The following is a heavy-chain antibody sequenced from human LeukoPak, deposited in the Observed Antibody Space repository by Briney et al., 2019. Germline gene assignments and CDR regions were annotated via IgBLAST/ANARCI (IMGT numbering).Heavy chain of an antibody. CDR2: ITHRGSI. CDR3: ARALAAAVIN. CDR1: GGSFSGHF. V-gene: IGHV4-34*01. J-gene: IGHJ1*01. D-gene: IGHD6-13*01. Sequence: SETLSLTCGVFGGSFSGHFYSWIRQSPGKGLEWIGEITHRGSINYNPSLKSRVAISVDTSKNHFSLNLTSVTAADNGIYYCARALAAAVINWGQGTLVTVSS.